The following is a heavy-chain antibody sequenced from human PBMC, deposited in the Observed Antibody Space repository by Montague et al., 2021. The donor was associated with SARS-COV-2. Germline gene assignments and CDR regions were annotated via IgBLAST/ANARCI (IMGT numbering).Heavy chain of an antibody. CDR1: NGSISGHY. J-gene: IGHJ4*02. CDR2: IHYRGTT. D-gene: IGHD3-10*01. Sequence: SETLSLTCTVSNGSISGHYWTWIRQSPGRGLEWLAYIHYRGTTDYNPSLKSRLTLSVDTSKNQFSLTLTSLTVADTAISYCARLGGSGSYLAFDYWGQGTLVTVSS. V-gene: IGHV4-59*08. CDR3: ARLGGSGSYLAFDY.